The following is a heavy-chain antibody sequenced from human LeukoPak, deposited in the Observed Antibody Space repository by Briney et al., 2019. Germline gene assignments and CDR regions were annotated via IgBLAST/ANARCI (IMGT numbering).Heavy chain of an antibody. J-gene: IGHJ4*02. V-gene: IGHV4-34*01. CDR2: INHSGST. CDR1: GGSFSGYY. CDR3: ARGPAAGADY. Sequence: SETLSLTCAVYGGSFSGYYWSWIRQPPGKGLEWIGEINHSGSTNYNPSLKSRVTISVDTSKNQFSLELSSVTAADTAVYYCARGPAAGADYWGQGTLVTVSS. D-gene: IGHD6-13*01.